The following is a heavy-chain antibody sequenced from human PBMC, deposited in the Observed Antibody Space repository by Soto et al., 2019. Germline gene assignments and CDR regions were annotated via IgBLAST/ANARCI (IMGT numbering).Heavy chain of an antibody. CDR2: ISGSGGST. Sequence: EVQLLESGGGLVQPGGSLRLSCAASGFTFSSYAMSWVRQAPGKGLEWVSAISGSGGSTYYADSVKGRFTISRDNSKNTLYLQMNSLRAEDTAVYYCTKDPLEVVAPPGRGMDVWGQGTTVTVSS. D-gene: IGHD2-15*01. CDR3: TKDPLEVVAPPGRGMDV. V-gene: IGHV3-23*01. CDR1: GFTFSSYA. J-gene: IGHJ6*02.